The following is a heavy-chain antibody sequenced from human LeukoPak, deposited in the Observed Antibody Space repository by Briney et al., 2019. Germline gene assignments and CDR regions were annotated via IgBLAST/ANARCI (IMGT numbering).Heavy chain of an antibody. CDR2: ISGSGGNT. CDR1: GFTFSSYA. D-gene: IGHD1-14*01. J-gene: IGHJ3*02. CDR3: AKPKSEAFDI. V-gene: IGHV3-23*01. Sequence: GGSLRLSCAASGFTFSSYAMSWVRQAPGKGLEWVSAISGSGGNTYYADSVKGRFTMSRDNSKNTLYLQMNSLRAEDTAVYYCAKPKSEAFDIWGQGTMVTVSS.